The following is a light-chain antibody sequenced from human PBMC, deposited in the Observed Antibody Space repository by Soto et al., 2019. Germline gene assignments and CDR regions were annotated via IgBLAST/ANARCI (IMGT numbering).Light chain of an antibody. V-gene: IGKV3D-15*01. Sequence: EIVLTQSPATLSLSPGETATLSCGASQSVSSHLAWFQQKPGQAPRLLMYGVSTRATGMPARFSGSGSGTEFTLIISSLQSEDIADYYCQQYSDWPLTFGGGTKVDIK. CDR3: QQYSDWPLT. CDR2: GVS. J-gene: IGKJ4*01. CDR1: QSVSSH.